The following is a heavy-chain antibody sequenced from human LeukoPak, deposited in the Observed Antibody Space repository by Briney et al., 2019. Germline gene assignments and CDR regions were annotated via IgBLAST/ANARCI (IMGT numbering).Heavy chain of an antibody. CDR2: IYSGGST. CDR3: ARAKFGPGNYYLYYFDC. CDR1: GFTVSSNY. Sequence: GGSLRLSCAASGFTVSSNYMSWVRQAPGEGLEGVSVIYSGGSTYYADSVKGRFTISRDNSKNTLYLQMNSLRAEDTAVYYCARAKFGPGNYYLYYFDCWGQGTLVTVSS. V-gene: IGHV3-66*01. D-gene: IGHD3-10*01. J-gene: IGHJ4*02.